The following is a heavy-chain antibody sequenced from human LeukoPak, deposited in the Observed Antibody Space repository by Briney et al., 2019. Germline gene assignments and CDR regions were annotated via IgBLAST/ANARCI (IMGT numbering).Heavy chain of an antibody. CDR1: GGSISSGGYY. D-gene: IGHD3-9*01. V-gene: IGHV4-30-2*01. Sequence: PSETLSLTCTVSGGSISSGGYYWRWIRQPPGKGLEWIGYVYHSGSTYYNPSLKSRVTISVDRSKNQFSLKLSSVTAADTAVYYCARGRLRYFDWPNRAFDIWGQGTMVTVSS. CDR3: ARGRLRYFDWPNRAFDI. CDR2: VYHSGST. J-gene: IGHJ3*02.